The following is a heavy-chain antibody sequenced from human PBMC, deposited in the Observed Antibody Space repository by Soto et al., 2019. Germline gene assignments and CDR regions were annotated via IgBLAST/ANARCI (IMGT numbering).Heavy chain of an antibody. CDR1: GFTFSSYG. J-gene: IGHJ6*02. CDR3: AKDRGEDTAMVTDYYYGMDV. V-gene: IGHV3-30*18. D-gene: IGHD5-18*01. Sequence: GGSLRLSCAASGFTFSSYGMHWVRQAPGKGLEWVAVISYDGSNKYYADSVKGRFTISRDNSKNTLCLQMNSLRAEDTAVYYCAKDRGEDTAMVTDYYYGMDVWGQGTTVTVSS. CDR2: ISYDGSNK.